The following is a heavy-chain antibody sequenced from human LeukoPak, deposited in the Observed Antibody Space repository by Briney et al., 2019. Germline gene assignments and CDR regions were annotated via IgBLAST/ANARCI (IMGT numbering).Heavy chain of an antibody. CDR2: INPNSGDT. V-gene: IGHV1-2*02. CDR1: GYTFPANY. CDR3: ATQRGSYLWGTDFDY. D-gene: IGHD3-16*01. J-gene: IGHJ4*02. Sequence: ASVKVSCKASGYTFPANYMHWVRQAPGQGLGWMGWINPNSGDTKYSQKFQGRVTMTRDTSISTAYMELSRLRSDDTAVYYCATQRGSYLWGTDFDYWGQGTLVTVSS.